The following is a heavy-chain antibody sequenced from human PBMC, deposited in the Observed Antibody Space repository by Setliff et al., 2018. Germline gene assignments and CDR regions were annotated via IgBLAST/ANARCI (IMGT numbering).Heavy chain of an antibody. CDR2: ISGSGGTT. V-gene: IGHV3-23*01. CDR3: ARDPAYGAFDI. J-gene: IGHJ3*02. CDR1: GFTFNNYA. Sequence: GGSLRLSCVVSGFTFNNYAMTWVRQAPGKGLEWVSSISGSGGTTDYADSVRGRFTISRDNSQNTLYLQMNSLRAEDTAVYYCARDPAYGAFDIWGQGTMVTVSS. D-gene: IGHD3-16*01.